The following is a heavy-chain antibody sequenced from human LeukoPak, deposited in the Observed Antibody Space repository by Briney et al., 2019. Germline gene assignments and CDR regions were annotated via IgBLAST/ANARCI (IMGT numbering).Heavy chain of an antibody. CDR3: ARATYDSSGYYSWLFDY. CDR2: IYYSGST. D-gene: IGHD3-22*01. Sequence: PSETLSLTCTVSGYSISSGYYWGWIRQPPGKGLEWIGYIYYSGSTNYNPSLKSRVTISVDTSKNQFSLKLSSVTAADTAVYYCARATYDSSGYYSWLFDYWGQGTLVTVSS. J-gene: IGHJ4*02. V-gene: IGHV4-38-2*02. CDR1: GYSISSGYY.